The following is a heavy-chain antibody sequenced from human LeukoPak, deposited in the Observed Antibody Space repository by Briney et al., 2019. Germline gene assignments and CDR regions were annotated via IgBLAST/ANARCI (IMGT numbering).Heavy chain of an antibody. V-gene: IGHV3-23*01. D-gene: IGHD2-2*01. CDR2: ISGRGGST. CDR1: GFTFSSYA. J-gene: IGHJ5*02. Sequence: GGSLRLSCAASGFTFSSYAMSWVRQAPGKGLEWVSAISGRGGSTYYADSVKGRFTISRDNSKNTLYLQMNSLRAEDTAVYYCAKEGTEYCSSTSCSNWFDPWGQGTLVTVSS. CDR3: AKEGTEYCSSTSCSNWFDP.